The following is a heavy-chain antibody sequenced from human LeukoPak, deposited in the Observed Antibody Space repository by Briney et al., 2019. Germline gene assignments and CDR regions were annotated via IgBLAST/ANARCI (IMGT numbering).Heavy chain of an antibody. V-gene: IGHV3-33*06. D-gene: IGHD2-2*01. CDR1: GFTFSSYG. CDR2: IWSDGSSE. J-gene: IGHJ6*03. Sequence: GRSLRLSSAASGFTFSSYGMHWVRQAPGKGLEWVAVIWSDGSSENYADAVKGRITISRDNSKNTLYLQMNSLRAEDTALYYCAKGLYCSSTSCYFENYYYYYMDVWGKGTTVTVSS. CDR3: AKGLYCSSTSCYFENYYYYYMDV.